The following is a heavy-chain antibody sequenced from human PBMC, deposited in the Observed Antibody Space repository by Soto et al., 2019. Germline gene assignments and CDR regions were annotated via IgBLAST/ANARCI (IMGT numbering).Heavy chain of an antibody. CDR2: IWYDGSNK. Sequence: GGSLRLSCAASGFTFSSYGMHWVRQAPGKGLEWVAVIWYDGSNKYYADSVKGRFTISRDNSKNTLYLQMNSLRAEDTAVYYCARDKSRKLVPRQGIDYWGQGTLVTVSS. CDR3: ARDKSRKLVPRQGIDY. V-gene: IGHV3-33*01. D-gene: IGHD6-13*01. J-gene: IGHJ4*02. CDR1: GFTFSSYG.